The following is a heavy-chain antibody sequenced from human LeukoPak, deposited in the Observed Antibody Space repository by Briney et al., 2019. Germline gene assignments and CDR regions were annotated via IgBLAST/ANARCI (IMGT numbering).Heavy chain of an antibody. V-gene: IGHV3-21*01. CDR3: ARDWAGSSYDY. CDR2: ISSTSSSI. CDR1: GFTFSSYS. D-gene: IGHD3-10*01. Sequence: GGSLRLSCAASGFTFSSYSIRWVRQTPGKGLEWVSSISSTSSSIYYAYSEKGRFTISGDNAKNTVYLQMKSLRAEDTAVYYCARDWAGSSYDYWGQGTLVTVSS. J-gene: IGHJ4*02.